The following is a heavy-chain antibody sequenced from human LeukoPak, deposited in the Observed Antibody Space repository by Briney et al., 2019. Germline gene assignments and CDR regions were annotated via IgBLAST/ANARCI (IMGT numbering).Heavy chain of an antibody. CDR2: INWNGGST. CDR1: GFTCDDYG. J-gene: IGHJ4*02. V-gene: IGHV3-20*04. D-gene: IGHD6-13*01. Sequence: PGGSLRLSCAASGFTCDDYGMSWVRQAPGKGLEWVSGINWNGGSTVYADSVKGRFTISRDNAKNSLYLQMNSLRAEDTALYYCARGTLKAAATDFDYWGQGTLVTVSS. CDR3: ARGTLKAAATDFDY.